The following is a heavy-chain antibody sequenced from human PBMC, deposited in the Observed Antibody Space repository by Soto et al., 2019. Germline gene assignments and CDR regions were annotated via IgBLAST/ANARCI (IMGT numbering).Heavy chain of an antibody. CDR3: ARATGADKEDY. Sequence: EVQLVESVGGLVQPGGSLRLSCAASGFTFSSYWMSWVRHAPGKGLEWVANIKEDGSERYYVDSVKGRFTISRDNAKNSLYLQMNSLRAEETAGYYCARATGADKEDYWGQGTLVTVS. CDR1: GFTFSSYW. CDR2: IKEDGSER. D-gene: IGHD3-10*01. J-gene: IGHJ4*02. V-gene: IGHV3-7*04.